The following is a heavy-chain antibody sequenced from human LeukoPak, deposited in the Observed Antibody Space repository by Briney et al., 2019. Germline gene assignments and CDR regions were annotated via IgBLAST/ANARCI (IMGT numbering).Heavy chain of an antibody. CDR3: ARDKVRGVIDYYYYVDV. J-gene: IGHJ6*03. Sequence: GASVKVSCKASGGTFSSYAISWVRQAPGQGLEWKGAIIPIFGTANYAQKFQGRATITTDESTSTAYMELSSLRSEDTAVYYCARDKVRGVIDYYYYVDVWGKGTTVTVSS. CDR2: IIPIFGTA. D-gene: IGHD3-10*01. CDR1: GGTFSSYA. V-gene: IGHV1-69*05.